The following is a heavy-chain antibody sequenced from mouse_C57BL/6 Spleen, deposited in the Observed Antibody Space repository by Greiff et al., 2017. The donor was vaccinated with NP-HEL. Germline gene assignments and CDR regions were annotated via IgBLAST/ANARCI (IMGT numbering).Heavy chain of an antibody. Sequence: VQLQQPGAELVRPGSSVKLSCKASGYTFTSYWMHWVKQRPIQGLEWIGNIDPSDSETHYNQKFKDKATLTVDKSSSTAYMQLSSLTSEDSAVYYCARAGGGLRAWFAYWGQGTLVTVSA. D-gene: IGHD2-4*01. CDR3: ARAGGGLRAWFAY. V-gene: IGHV1-52*01. CDR1: GYTFTSYW. CDR2: IDPSDSET. J-gene: IGHJ3*01.